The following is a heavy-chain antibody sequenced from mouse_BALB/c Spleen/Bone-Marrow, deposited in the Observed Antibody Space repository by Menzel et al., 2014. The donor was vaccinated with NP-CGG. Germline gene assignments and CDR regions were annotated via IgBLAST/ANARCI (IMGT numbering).Heavy chain of an antibody. CDR3: ARHHYGRAWFTY. D-gene: IGHD1-1*01. J-gene: IGHJ3*01. Sequence: EVKLMESGGGLVQPGESLKLSCESNDFEFPSHDMSWVRKTPEKRLELVAAFNSDGGSTYYPDTMERQSIISRDNTKKTLYLQMSSLRSEDTALYYCARHHYGRAWFTYWGQGTLVTVSA. V-gene: IGHV5-2*01. CDR1: DFEFPSHD. CDR2: FNSDGGST.